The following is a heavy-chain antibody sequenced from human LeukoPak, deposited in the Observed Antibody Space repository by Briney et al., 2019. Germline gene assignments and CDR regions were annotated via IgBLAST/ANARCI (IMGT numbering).Heavy chain of an antibody. CDR3: ARPSGYDSSGYFAFDI. Sequence: GSSVKVSCKASGGTFSSYTISWVRQAPGQGLEWMGRIIPILGIANYAQKFQGRVTITADKSTSTAYMELSSLRSEDTAVYYCARPSGYDSSGYFAFDIWGQGTMVTVSS. J-gene: IGHJ3*02. CDR1: GGTFSSYT. V-gene: IGHV1-69*02. D-gene: IGHD3-22*01. CDR2: IIPILGIA.